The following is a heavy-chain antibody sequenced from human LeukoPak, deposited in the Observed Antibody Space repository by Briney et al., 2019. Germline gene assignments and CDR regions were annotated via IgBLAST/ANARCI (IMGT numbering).Heavy chain of an antibody. CDR1: GGSISSYY. D-gene: IGHD5-12*01. J-gene: IGHJ4*02. CDR2: IYYSGST. CDR3: ARQGYSGYRQIDY. Sequence: SETLSLTCTVSGGSISSYYWSWIRQPPGKGLEWIGYIYYSGSTNYNPSLKSRVTISVDTSKNQFSLKLSSVTAADTAVYYCARQGYSGYRQIDYWGQGTLVTVSS. V-gene: IGHV4-59*08.